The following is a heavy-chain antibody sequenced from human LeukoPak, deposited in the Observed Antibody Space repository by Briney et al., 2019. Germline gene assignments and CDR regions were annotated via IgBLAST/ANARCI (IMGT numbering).Heavy chain of an antibody. CDR3: AHSRHTARVEN. CDR2: IYWDDDK. V-gene: IGHV2-5*02. CDR1: GFSLSSSGVG. J-gene: IGHJ4*02. D-gene: IGHD5-18*01. Sequence: KESGPTLVKPTQTLTLTCTFSGFSLSSSGVGVGWIRQPPGKALEWLALIYWDDDKRYSPSLKSRLTITKDTSKNQVVLTMTNMAPVDTGTYFCAHSRHTARVENWGQGTLVTVSS.